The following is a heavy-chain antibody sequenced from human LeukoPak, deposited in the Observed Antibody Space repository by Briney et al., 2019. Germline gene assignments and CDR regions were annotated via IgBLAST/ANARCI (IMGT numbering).Heavy chain of an antibody. CDR2: INPNSGGT. CDR3: ARAGGEQWLISYYYYYMDV. CDR1: GYTFTGYY. V-gene: IGHV1-2*02. Sequence: GASVKVSCKASGYTFTGYYMHWVRQAPGQGLEWTGWINPNSGGTNYAQKFQGRVTMTRDTSISTAYMELSRLRSDDTAVYYCARAGGEQWLISYYYYYMDVWGKGTTVTISS. D-gene: IGHD6-19*01. J-gene: IGHJ6*03.